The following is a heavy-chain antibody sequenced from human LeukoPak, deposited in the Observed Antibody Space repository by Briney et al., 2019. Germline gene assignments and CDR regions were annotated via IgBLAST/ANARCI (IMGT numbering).Heavy chain of an antibody. J-gene: IGHJ4*02. CDR3: ARTGPIDY. CDR1: GFTVSSNY. Sequence: PGGSLRLSCAASGFTVSSNYMTWVRQAPGKGLEWVSAIYSGGSTYYADSVKGRFTISRDNSKNTVYLQMNSLRAEDTAVYYCARTGPIDYWGQGTLVTVSS. V-gene: IGHV3-66*02. D-gene: IGHD1-14*01. CDR2: IYSGGST.